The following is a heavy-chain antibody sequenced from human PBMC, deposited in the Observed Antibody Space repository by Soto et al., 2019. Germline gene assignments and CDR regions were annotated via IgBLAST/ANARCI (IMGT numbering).Heavy chain of an antibody. CDR1: GVSVSSDIYY. Sequence: SETLSLTCSVSGVSVSSDIYYWSWIRHHPGKGLEWIGYIYYSGNTYYNPSLGGRVTISLDTSKNHFSLRLRSVTPADTAVYYCARYPVVVVPAANYGLDVWGQGTTVTVSS. D-gene: IGHD2-2*01. J-gene: IGHJ6*02. V-gene: IGHV4-31*03. CDR3: ARYPVVVVPAANYGLDV. CDR2: IYYSGNT.